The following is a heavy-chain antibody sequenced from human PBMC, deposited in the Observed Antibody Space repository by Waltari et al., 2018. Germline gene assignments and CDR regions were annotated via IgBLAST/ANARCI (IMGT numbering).Heavy chain of an antibody. J-gene: IGHJ4*02. Sequence: QIQLVQSKWEVREPGASGTVSCRHSGYGVTDFALNGVRQAPGQGLEWVGWISPRTGMRDYAQMFQGRVTMTTHRSTTTAYLHLRDLTSDDTAVYFCAKEGGHGYNWILDNWGQGTLVTVSS. V-gene: IGHV1-18*01. CDR2: ISPRTGMR. CDR3: AKEGGHGYNWILDN. D-gene: IGHD1-1*01. CDR1: GYGVTDFA.